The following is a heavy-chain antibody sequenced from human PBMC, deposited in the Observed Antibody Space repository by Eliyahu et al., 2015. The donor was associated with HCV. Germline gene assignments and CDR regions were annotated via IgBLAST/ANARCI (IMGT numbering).Heavy chain of an antibody. J-gene: IGHJ4*02. Sequence: EVQLVQSGAEVKKPGESLKISCKGSGYTFSDHWIGWVRQMPGKGLEWMGIIYPGDSDTRHSPSFRGQVTISADKTINTAYLQWSSLKVSDTAMYYCARGWVQSNSLFDFWGQGTLVTVSS. CDR3: ARGWVQSNSLFDF. D-gene: IGHD5-24*01. CDR2: IYPGDSDT. V-gene: IGHV5-51*01. CDR1: GYTFSDHW.